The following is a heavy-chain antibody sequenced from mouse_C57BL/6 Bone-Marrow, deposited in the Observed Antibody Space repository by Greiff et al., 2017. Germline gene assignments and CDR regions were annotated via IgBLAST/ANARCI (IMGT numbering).Heavy chain of an antibody. Sequence: QVQLKESGAELVRPGTSVKMSCKASGYTFTNYWIGWAKQRPGHGLEWIGDIYPGGGYTNYNEKFKGKATLTADKSSSTAYMQFSSLTSEDSAIYYCARNYYGSSYWYFDVWGTGTTVTVSS. CDR3: ARNYYGSSYWYFDV. CDR1: GYTFTNYW. V-gene: IGHV1-63*01. CDR2: IYPGGGYT. J-gene: IGHJ1*03. D-gene: IGHD1-1*01.